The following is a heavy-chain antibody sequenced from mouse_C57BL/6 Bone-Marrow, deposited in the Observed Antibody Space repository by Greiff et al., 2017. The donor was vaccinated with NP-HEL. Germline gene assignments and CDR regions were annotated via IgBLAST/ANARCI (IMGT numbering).Heavy chain of an antibody. J-gene: IGHJ2*01. D-gene: IGHD3-2*02. Sequence: VKLQESGAELVKPGASVKLSCKASGYTFTEYTIHWVKQRSGQGLEWIGWFYPGSGSIKYNEKFKDTATLTADKSSGTVYMALSRLTSEDSAVYFCARHEGGSGDYFDYWGQGTTLTVSS. V-gene: IGHV1-62-2*01. CDR1: GYTFTEYT. CDR3: ARHEGGSGDYFDY. CDR2: FYPGSGSI.